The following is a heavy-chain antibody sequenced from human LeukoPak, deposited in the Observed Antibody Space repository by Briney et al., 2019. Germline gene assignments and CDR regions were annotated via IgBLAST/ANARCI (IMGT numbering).Heavy chain of an antibody. Sequence: GGALRLSCTASGFTFGDYAMSWFRQAPGKGLEGVGFIRSKAYGGTTEYAASVKGRFTISRDDSKSIAYLQMNSLKTEDTAVYYCTRDSSGSNFDYWGQGTLVTVSS. V-gene: IGHV3-49*03. CDR1: GFTFGDYA. CDR2: IRSKAYGGTT. CDR3: TRDSSGSNFDY. J-gene: IGHJ4*02. D-gene: IGHD6-19*01.